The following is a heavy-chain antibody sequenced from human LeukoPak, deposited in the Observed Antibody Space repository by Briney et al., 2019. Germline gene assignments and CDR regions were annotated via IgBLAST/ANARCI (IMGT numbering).Heavy chain of an antibody. Sequence: PGRSLRLSCAASGFTFDDYAMHWVRQAPGKGLEWVSGISWNSGSIGYADSVKGRFTISRDNAENSLFLQMNSLRAEDTAIYYCARPRAWYADYWGQGSLVTVSS. CDR2: ISWNSGSI. V-gene: IGHV3-9*01. J-gene: IGHJ4*02. CDR3: ARPRAWYADY. D-gene: IGHD6-13*01. CDR1: GFTFDDYA.